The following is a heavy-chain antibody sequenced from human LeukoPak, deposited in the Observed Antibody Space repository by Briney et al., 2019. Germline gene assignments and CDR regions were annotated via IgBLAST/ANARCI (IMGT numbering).Heavy chain of an antibody. CDR3: VKNSAHNYGYFEE. V-gene: IGHV3-23*01. CDR1: GFTFSSYA. CDR2: ISGSGRTT. Sequence: QAGGSLRLSCAGSGFTFSSYALTWVRQFPGKGLKWVSSISGSGRTTDYADSVKGRFTISRDNSDNTLYLQMNSLRADDTAVYFCVKNSAHNYGYFEEWGQGTLITVSS. J-gene: IGHJ4*02. D-gene: IGHD5-18*01.